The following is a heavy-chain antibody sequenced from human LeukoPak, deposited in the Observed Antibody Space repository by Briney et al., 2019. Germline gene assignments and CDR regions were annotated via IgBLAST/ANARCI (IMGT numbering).Heavy chain of an antibody. Sequence: GASVKVSCKASGYTFTGYYMHWVRQAPGQGLEWMGWINPNSGGTNYAQRFQGRVTMTRDTSISTTHMELTRLRSDDAAVYFCARDPQYRSGNEMDYWGQGTLVTVSS. J-gene: IGHJ4*02. CDR1: GYTFTGYY. D-gene: IGHD5-18*01. CDR2: INPNSGGT. V-gene: IGHV1-2*02. CDR3: ARDPQYRSGNEMDY.